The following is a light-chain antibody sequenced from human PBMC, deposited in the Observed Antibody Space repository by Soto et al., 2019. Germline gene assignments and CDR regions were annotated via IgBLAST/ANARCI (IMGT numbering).Light chain of an antibody. V-gene: IGLV2-8*01. J-gene: IGLJ3*02. CDR1: SSDIGAYNY. Sequence: QSALTPPPYASGSPGQSVTISCTGTSSDIGAYNYVSWYQQHPGKAPKLMIHEVSKRPSGVPDRFSGSKSGNTASLTVSGLQAEDAADYCCSSYAGSNDRWVFGGGTKLTVL. CDR3: SSYAGSNDRWV. CDR2: EVS.